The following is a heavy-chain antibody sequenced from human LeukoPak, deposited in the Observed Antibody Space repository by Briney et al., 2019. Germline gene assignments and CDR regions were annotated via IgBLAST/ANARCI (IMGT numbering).Heavy chain of an antibody. CDR1: GFTFSTYA. D-gene: IGHD2-2*01. J-gene: IGHJ4*01. V-gene: IGHV3-30-3*01. Sequence: EGSLRLSCAASGFTFSTYAMHWVRQAPGKGLEWVAVTSSDGTVKYYPDSVKGRFTISRDNSKNTLYLQVNSLRPEDTGVYYCARDPVPAAARHFDYWGQGTLVTVSS. CDR3: ARDPVPAAARHFDY. CDR2: TSSDGTVK.